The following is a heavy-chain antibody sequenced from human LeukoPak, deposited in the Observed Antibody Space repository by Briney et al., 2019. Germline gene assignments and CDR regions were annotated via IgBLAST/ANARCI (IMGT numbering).Heavy chain of an antibody. J-gene: IGHJ4*02. CDR1: GGTFSSYA. Sequence: ASVKVSCKASGGTFSSYAISWVRQAPGQGLEWMGGIIPIFGTANYAQKFRGRVTITADESTSTAYMELSSLRSEDTAVYYCAGYDYIWGSYRFFSYWGQGTLVTVSS. CDR2: IIPIFGTA. CDR3: AGYDYIWGSYRFFSY. D-gene: IGHD3-16*02. V-gene: IGHV1-69*13.